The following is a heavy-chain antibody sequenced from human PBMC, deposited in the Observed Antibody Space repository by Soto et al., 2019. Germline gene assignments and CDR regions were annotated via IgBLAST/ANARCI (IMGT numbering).Heavy chain of an antibody. D-gene: IGHD3-22*01. CDR1: GGSTGGVGYS. Sequence: SETLSLTCAVSGGSTGGVGYSWSWIRQPPGKGLEWIGDIYYSGTTHYNPSLKSRVTISIDTSKNQFSLHLRSVTAADTAVYCCARLKGAFFITTYNWFDPWGQGTPVTVSS. CDR3: ARLKGAFFITTYNWFDP. CDR2: IYYSGTT. J-gene: IGHJ5*02. V-gene: IGHV4-39*01.